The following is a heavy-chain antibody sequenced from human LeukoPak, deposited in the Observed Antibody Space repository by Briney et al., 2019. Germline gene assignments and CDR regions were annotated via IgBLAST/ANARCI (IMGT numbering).Heavy chain of an antibody. CDR1: GGSFSGYY. V-gene: IGHV4-34*01. CDR2: INHSGST. J-gene: IGHJ5*02. Sequence: PSETLSLTCAVYGGSFSGYYWSWIRQPPGKGLEWIGEINHSGSTNYNPSLKSRVTISVDTSKNQFSLKLSSVTAADTAVYYCAGYTVLRFLEWSSFDPWGQGTLVTVSS. CDR3: AGYTVLRFLEWSSFDP. D-gene: IGHD3-3*01.